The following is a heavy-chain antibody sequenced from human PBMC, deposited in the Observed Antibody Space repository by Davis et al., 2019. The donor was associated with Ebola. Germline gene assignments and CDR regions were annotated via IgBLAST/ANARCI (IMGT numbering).Heavy chain of an antibody. V-gene: IGHV1-2*05. J-gene: IGHJ4*02. CDR3: ARGGYCSGGSCYYFDY. CDR1: GYTFTGYY. Sequence: ASVKVSCKASGYTFTGYYMHWVRQAPGQGLAWMGRINPNSGGTNYAQKFQGRVTMTRDTSISTAYMELSRLRSDDTVVYYCARGGYCSGGSCYYFDYWGQGTLVTVSS. D-gene: IGHD2-15*01. CDR2: INPNSGGT.